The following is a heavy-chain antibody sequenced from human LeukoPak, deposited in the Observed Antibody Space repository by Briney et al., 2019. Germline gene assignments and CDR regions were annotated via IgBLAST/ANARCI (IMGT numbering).Heavy chain of an antibody. Sequence: GGSLRLSCAASGFTFSSYSIIWVRQAPGKGLEWVSYISSSSSTIYYADSVKGRFTISRDNAKNSLYLRMNSLRAEDTAVYYCARETCGASTSCYMGWFDPWGQGTLVTVSS. J-gene: IGHJ5*02. CDR1: GFTFSSYS. CDR3: ARETCGASTSCYMGWFDP. V-gene: IGHV3-48*04. CDR2: ISSSSSTI. D-gene: IGHD2-2*02.